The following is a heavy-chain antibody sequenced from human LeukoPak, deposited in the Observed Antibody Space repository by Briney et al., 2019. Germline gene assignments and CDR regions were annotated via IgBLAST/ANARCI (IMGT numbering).Heavy chain of an antibody. D-gene: IGHD3-16*02. J-gene: IGHJ4*02. CDR1: GGTFSSYA. Sequence: SAKVSCKASGGTFSSYAISWVRQAPGQGLEWMGRIIPILGIANYAQKFQGRVTITADKSTSTAYMELSSLRSEDTAVYYCARDRGVPPGYQDYWGQGTLVTVSS. CDR3: ARDRGVPPGYQDY. V-gene: IGHV1-69*04. CDR2: IIPILGIA.